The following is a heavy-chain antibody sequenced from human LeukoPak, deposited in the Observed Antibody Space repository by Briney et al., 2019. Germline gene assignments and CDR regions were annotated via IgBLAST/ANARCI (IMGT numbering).Heavy chain of an antibody. CDR1: GFTFSSYE. CDR3: ARVVSKYSSSSFYFDY. Sequence: GGSLRLSCAASGFTFSSYEMNWVRQAPGKGLEWVSYISSSGSTIYYADSVKGRFTISRDNAKNTLYLQMNSLRAEDTAVYYCARVVSKYSSSSFYFDYWGQGTLVTVSS. CDR2: ISSSGSTI. V-gene: IGHV3-48*03. J-gene: IGHJ4*02. D-gene: IGHD6-6*01.